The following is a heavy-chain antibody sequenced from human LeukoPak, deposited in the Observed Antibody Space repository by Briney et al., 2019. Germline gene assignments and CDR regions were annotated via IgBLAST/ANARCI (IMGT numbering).Heavy chain of an antibody. CDR3: ARDGGYCSGGSCDFDY. CDR2: INTDGSST. V-gene: IGHV3-74*01. J-gene: IGHJ4*02. CDR1: GFTFSSSW. Sequence: GGSLRLSCAAPGFTFSSSWIHWVCQAPGKGLGWVSRINTDGSSTRYADSVKVRFTISRDNAKNTLYLQMNSRRAEDTAVYYCARDGGYCSGGSCDFDYWGQGTLVTVSS. D-gene: IGHD2-15*01.